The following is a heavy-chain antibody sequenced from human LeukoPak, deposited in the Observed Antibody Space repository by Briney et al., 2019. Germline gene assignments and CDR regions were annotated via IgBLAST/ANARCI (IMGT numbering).Heavy chain of an antibody. J-gene: IGHJ4*02. CDR1: GFTFSSSA. V-gene: IGHV3-23*01. Sequence: GGSLRLSCAASGFTFSSSAMSWVRQAPGKGLEWVSAISNNGGYTYYADSVQGRFTISRDNPKNTVDLQMNSLRAEDTAVYYCVKVSSNYYGSGSYQTLDYWGQGTLVTVSS. D-gene: IGHD3-10*01. CDR3: VKVSSNYYGSGSYQTLDY. CDR2: ISNNGGYT.